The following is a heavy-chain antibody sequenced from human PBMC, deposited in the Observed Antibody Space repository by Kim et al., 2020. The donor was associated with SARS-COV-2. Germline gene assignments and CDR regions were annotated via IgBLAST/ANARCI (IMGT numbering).Heavy chain of an antibody. CDR2: IRSKAYGGTT. Sequence: GGSLRLSCTASGFTFGDYAMSWVRQAPGKGLEWVGFIRSKAYGGTTEYAASVKGRFTISRDDSKSIAYLQMNSLKTEDTAVYYCTTHTARTRWGQGTLVTVSS. D-gene: IGHD4-17*01. V-gene: IGHV3-49*04. J-gene: IGHJ4*02. CDR3: TTHTARTR. CDR1: GFTFGDYA.